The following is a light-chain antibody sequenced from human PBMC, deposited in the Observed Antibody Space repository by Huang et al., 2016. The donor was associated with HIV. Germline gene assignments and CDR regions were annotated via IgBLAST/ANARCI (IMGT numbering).Light chain of an antibody. V-gene: IGKV3-11*01. J-gene: IGKJ4*01. CDR1: QSVGNY. Sequence: IVLTQSPATLSWYPGERVTLSCRASQSVGNYIAWYQQHPGQSPRLLSYDTSNRATGTPVRFSGSGSGTDFLLTISNLESEDFALYYCQQRSSGVTFGGGTKVQVK. CDR2: DTS. CDR3: QQRSSGVT.